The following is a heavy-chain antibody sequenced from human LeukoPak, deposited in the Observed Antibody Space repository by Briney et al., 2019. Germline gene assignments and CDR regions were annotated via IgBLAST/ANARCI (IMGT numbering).Heavy chain of an antibody. CDR3: ARHVPYPVTFDY. CDR2: INHSGST. Sequence: SETLSLTCAVYGGSFSGYYWSWIRQPPGKGLEWIGEINHSGSTNYNPSLKSRVTISVDTSKNQFSLKLSSVTAADTAVYYCARHVPYPVTFDYWGQGTLVTVSS. CDR1: GGSFSGYY. J-gene: IGHJ4*02. V-gene: IGHV4-34*01. D-gene: IGHD2-21*02.